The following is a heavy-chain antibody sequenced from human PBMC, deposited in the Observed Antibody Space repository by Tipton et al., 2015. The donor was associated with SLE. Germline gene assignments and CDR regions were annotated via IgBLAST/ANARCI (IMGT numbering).Heavy chain of an antibody. CDR1: GGSLSGGTFS. J-gene: IGHJ4*02. V-gene: IGHV4-61*02. Sequence: TLSLTCTVSGGSLSGGTFSWSWMRQPAGKGLEWIGRIYTSGSTNYNPSLKSRVTMSIDTSKNQFSLKLNSVTAADTAVYYCARHEPGGIYRYWGQGTLVTVSS. CDR2: IYTSGST. CDR3: ARHEPGGIYRY. D-gene: IGHD3-16*02.